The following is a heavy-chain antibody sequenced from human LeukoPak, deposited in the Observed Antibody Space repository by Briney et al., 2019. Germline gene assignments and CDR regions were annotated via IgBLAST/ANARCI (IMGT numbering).Heavy chain of an antibody. J-gene: IGHJ3*02. V-gene: IGHV1-69*13. CDR3: ARERTYCSSTSCSPAGAFDI. D-gene: IGHD2-2*01. CDR1: GGTFSSYA. Sequence: EASVKVSCKASGGTFSSYAISWVRQAPGQGLEWMGGIIPIFGTANYAQKFQGRVTITADESTSTAYMELSSLRSEDTAVYYCARERTYCSSTSCSPAGAFDIWGQGTMVTVSS. CDR2: IIPIFGTA.